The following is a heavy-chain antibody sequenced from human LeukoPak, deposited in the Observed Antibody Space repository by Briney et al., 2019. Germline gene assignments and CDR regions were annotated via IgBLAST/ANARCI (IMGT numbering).Heavy chain of an antibody. J-gene: IGHJ4*02. CDR2: IYYSGNT. CDR1: GYSISSGFY. CDR3: ARDNGGDDPPTLDY. Sequence: PSETLSLTCAVSGYSISSGFYWAWIRQPPGKVLEWLGIIYYSGNTYYNPSLKSRLTISVDTSKNEFSLKLSSVTAADTAVYYCARDNGGDDPPTLDYWGQGTLVTVSS. D-gene: IGHD2-8*01. V-gene: IGHV4-38-2*02.